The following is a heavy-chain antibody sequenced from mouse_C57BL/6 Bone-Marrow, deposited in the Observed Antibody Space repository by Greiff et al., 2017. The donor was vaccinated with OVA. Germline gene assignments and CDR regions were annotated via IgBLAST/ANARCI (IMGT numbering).Heavy chain of an antibody. CDR3: ARLDAMDY. V-gene: IGHV5-12*01. J-gene: IGHJ4*01. CDR1: GFTFSDFY. Sequence: EVQLLQSGGGLVQPGGSLKISCAASGFTFSDFYMYWIRQTPGKRLEWVAYISNGGGSTYYPDTVKGRFTVSRDNAKNTRFLQMGRLKSEDTAMYYCARLDAMDYWGQGTSVTVSS. CDR2: ISNGGGST.